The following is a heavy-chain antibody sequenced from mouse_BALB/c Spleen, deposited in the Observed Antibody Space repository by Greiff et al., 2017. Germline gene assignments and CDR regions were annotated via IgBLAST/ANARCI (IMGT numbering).Heavy chain of an antibody. CDR2: IRNKANGYTT. CDR1: GFTFTDYY. Sequence: EVKVVESGGGLVQPGGSLRLSCATSGFTFTDYYMSWVRQPPGKALEWLGFIRNKANGYTTEYSASVKGRFTISRDNSQSILYLQMNTLRAEDSATYYCARDPDYYAMDYWGQGTSVTVSS. J-gene: IGHJ4*01. V-gene: IGHV7-3*02. CDR3: ARDPDYYAMDY.